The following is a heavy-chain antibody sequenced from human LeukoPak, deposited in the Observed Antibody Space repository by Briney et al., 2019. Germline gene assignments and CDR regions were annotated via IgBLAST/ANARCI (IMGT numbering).Heavy chain of an antibody. J-gene: IGHJ4*02. D-gene: IGHD6-13*01. Sequence: ASVKVSCKASGYIFTSYGISWARQAPGQGLEWMGWISTYNGNTKYAQKVQGRVTLTTDTSTSTAYMELRSLRGDDTAIYYCARGRSAADDFDYWGQGTLVTVSS. CDR3: ARGRSAADDFDY. CDR2: ISTYNGNT. CDR1: GYIFTSYG. V-gene: IGHV1-18*01.